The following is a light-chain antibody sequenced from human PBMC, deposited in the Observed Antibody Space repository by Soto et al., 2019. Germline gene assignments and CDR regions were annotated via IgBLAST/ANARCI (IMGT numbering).Light chain of an antibody. V-gene: IGKV1-12*01. CDR2: DAS. CDR1: QDIRSR. CDR3: QQGVSLSIT. Sequence: DIQMTQSPSSVSASVGDRVIISCRASQDIRSRLAWYQQRPGRAPKLLIYDASSLQSGVPSRFSGSGSGTDFTLTIDGLQPEDFGTYYCQQGVSLSITFGQGTRLEIK. J-gene: IGKJ5*01.